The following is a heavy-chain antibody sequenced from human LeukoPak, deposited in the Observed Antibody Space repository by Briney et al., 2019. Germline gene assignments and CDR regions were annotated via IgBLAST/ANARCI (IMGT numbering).Heavy chain of an antibody. Sequence: GASVKVSCKASGYTLTDYNIHWVREAPGQGLEWMGWISPNSGGTNYAQKFQGRVTMTRDTSITTAYMELSRLRSDDTAMYYCTVWFGELTHWGQGTLVTVSS. CDR1: GYTLTDYN. D-gene: IGHD3-10*01. J-gene: IGHJ4*02. CDR3: TVWFGELTH. CDR2: ISPNSGGT. V-gene: IGHV1-2*02.